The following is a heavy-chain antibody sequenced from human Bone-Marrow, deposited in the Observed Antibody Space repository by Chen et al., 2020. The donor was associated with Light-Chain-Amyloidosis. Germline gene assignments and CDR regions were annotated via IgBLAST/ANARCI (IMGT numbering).Heavy chain of an antibody. Sequence: QLQLQESGPGLVRPSETLSLTCTVSGGSISINSYYWGWIRQPPGKGLEWIGSMSYSGSTYYSPSLKSRVTISVDTPKNQFSLRLNSVTAADTALYYCAGMFGFCSGGSCYSAYFDYWGQGALVTVSS. D-gene: IGHD2-15*01. CDR2: MSYSGST. V-gene: IGHV4-39*01. CDR1: GGSISINSYY. J-gene: IGHJ4*02. CDR3: AGMFGFCSGGSCYSAYFDY.